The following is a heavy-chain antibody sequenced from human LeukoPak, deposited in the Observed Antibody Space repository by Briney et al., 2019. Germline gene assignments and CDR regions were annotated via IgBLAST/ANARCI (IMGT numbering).Heavy chain of an antibody. D-gene: IGHD6-19*01. J-gene: IGHJ4*02. CDR3: ARYSSGWYVY. V-gene: IGHV4-34*01. CDR1: GGSFSGYY. CDR2: INHSGST. Sequence: SETLSLTCAVYGGSFSGYYWSWIRQPPGKGLEWIGEINHSGSTNYNPSLKSRVTISVDTSKNQFSLKLSSVTAADTAVYYCARYSSGWYVYWGQGTLVTVSS.